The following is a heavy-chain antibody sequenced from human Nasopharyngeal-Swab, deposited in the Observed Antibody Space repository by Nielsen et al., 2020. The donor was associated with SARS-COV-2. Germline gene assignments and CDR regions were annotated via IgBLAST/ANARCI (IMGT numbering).Heavy chain of an antibody. J-gene: IGHJ4*02. Sequence: WVRQAPGQGLEWMGRIIPIGGIANNAQKFQGRVTITAGKSTSTAYMELTSLRSEDTAVYYCAREGPGPPMTTVTPYFDYWGQGTLVTVSS. V-gene: IGHV1-69*04. CDR2: IIPIGGIA. CDR3: AREGPGPPMTTVTPYFDY. D-gene: IGHD4-11*01.